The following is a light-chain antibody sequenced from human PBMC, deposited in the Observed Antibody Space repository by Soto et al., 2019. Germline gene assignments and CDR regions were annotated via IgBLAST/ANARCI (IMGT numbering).Light chain of an antibody. CDR3: QQYYSSPRA. Sequence: DIVMTQSPDSLAVSLGERATFNCKSSQSLLYSSNNKNYLAWYQQKPGQPPKLLIYWASTRESGVPDRFSGSGSGTDFTLTISSLQAEDVAIYYCQQYYSSPRAFGQGTKVEIK. V-gene: IGKV4-1*01. CDR1: QSLLYSSNNKNY. CDR2: WAS. J-gene: IGKJ1*01.